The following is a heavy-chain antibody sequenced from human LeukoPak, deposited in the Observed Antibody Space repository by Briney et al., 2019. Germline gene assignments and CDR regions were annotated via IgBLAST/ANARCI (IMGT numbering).Heavy chain of an antibody. J-gene: IGHJ6*04. V-gene: IGHV4-34*01. CDR1: GGSFSGYY. D-gene: IGHD3-10*01. CDR2: INHSGST. Sequence: PSETLSLTCAVYGGSFSGYYWSWIRQPPGKGLEWIGEINHSGSTNYNPSLKSRVTISVDTSKNQFSLKLSSVTAADTAVYYCARVPYYYGSGSYYGVYYCYYGMDVWGKGTTVTASS. CDR3: ARVPYYYGSGSYYGVYYCYYGMDV.